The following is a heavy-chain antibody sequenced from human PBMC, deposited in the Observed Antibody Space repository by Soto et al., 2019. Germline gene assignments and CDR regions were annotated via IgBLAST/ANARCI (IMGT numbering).Heavy chain of an antibody. CDR1: GGSISSYY. CDR2: IYYSGST. CDR3: ARATGGVGTGYYAGFGY. Sequence: SETLSLTCTVSGGSISSYYWNWIRQPPGKGLEWIGCIYYSGSTNFNPSLKSRVTTSVDTSKNQFSLKLSSVTAADTAVYYCARATGGVGTGYYAGFGYWGQGTLVTVSS. J-gene: IGHJ4*02. V-gene: IGHV4-59*01. D-gene: IGHD2-21*02.